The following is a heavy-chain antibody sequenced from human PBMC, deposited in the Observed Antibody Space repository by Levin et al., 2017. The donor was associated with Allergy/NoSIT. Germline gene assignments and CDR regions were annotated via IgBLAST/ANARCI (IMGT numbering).Heavy chain of an antibody. V-gene: IGHV5-10-1*01. CDR1: GYSFTSCW. Sequence: AASVKVSCKGSGYSFTSCWISWVRQMPGKGLEWMGRIDPSDSYTNYSPSFQGHVTISADKSISTAYLQWSSLKASDTAMYYCVRHVGETDILTGYYYHYMDVWGKGTTVTVSS. CDR3: VRHVGETDILTGYYYHYMDV. J-gene: IGHJ6*03. CDR2: IDPSDSYT. D-gene: IGHD3-9*01.